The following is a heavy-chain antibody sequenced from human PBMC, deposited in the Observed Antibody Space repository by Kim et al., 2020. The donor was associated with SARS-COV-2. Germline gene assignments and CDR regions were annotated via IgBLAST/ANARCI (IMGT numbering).Heavy chain of an antibody. CDR1: GFTFDDYA. J-gene: IGHJ3*01. Sequence: GGSLRLSCAASGFTFDDYAMHWVRQVPGKGLEWVSGISWNSGSIGYADSVKGRFTISRDNAKNSLYLQMNSLRTEDTALYYCAKLSGEGVFDVWGQGTMVTVSS. D-gene: IGHD5-12*01. CDR3: AKLSGEGVFDV. V-gene: IGHV3-9*01. CDR2: ISWNSGSI.